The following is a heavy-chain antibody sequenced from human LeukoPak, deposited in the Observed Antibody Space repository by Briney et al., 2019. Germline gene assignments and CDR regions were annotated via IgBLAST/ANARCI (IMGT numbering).Heavy chain of an antibody. CDR1: GFTFSSYA. J-gene: IGHJ4*02. V-gene: IGHV3-23*01. Sequence: GGSLRLSCAASGFTFSSYAMSWVRQAPGKGLEWVSAISGSGGSTYYADSVKGRFTISRDNSKNTLYLQMNSLRAEDTAVYYCARVNCGGDCLDYWGQGTLVTVSS. CDR3: ARVNCGGDCLDY. CDR2: ISGSGGST. D-gene: IGHD2-21*02.